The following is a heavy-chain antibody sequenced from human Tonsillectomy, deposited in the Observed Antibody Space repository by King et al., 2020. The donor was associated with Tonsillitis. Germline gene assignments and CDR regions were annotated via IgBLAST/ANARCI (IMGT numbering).Heavy chain of an antibody. CDR1: GFTFSSYD. D-gene: IGHD7-27*01. CDR2: IGTAGDT. V-gene: IGHV3-13*01. CDR3: ARAGTGDGFDY. Sequence: GQLVQSGGGLVQPGGSLRLSCAASGFTFSSYDMHWVRQATGKGLEWVSAIGTAGDTYYPGSVKGRFTISRENAKNSLYLQMNSLRAGDTAVYYWARAGTGDGFDYWGQGTLVTVSS. J-gene: IGHJ4*02.